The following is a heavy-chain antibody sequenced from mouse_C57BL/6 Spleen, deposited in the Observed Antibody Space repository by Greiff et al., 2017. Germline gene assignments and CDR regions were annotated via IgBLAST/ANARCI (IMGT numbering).Heavy chain of an antibody. V-gene: IGHV1-9*01. D-gene: IGHD2-4*01. J-gene: IGHJ4*01. Sequence: QVQLQQSGAELMKPGASVKLSCTASGFTFTGYWMEWVKQRPGHGLEWIGAILPGSGSTNYNEKFKGKATFTADTSSNTAYMQLSSLTTEDSAIYYFARRPRVYYYDYYAMDYWGQGTSVTVSS. CDR1: GFTFTGYW. CDR2: ILPGSGST. CDR3: ARRPRVYYYDYYAMDY.